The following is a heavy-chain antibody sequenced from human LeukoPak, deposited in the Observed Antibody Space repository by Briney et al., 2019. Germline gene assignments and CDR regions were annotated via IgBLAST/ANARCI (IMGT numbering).Heavy chain of an antibody. Sequence: PGGSLRLSCAASGFAFSSYAMSWVRQAPGKGLEWVSAISGSGGSTYYADSVKGRFTISRDNSKNTLYLQMDSLRAEDTAVYYCAKDTSVLRPRTSFDYWGQGTLVTVSS. J-gene: IGHJ4*02. CDR2: ISGSGGST. CDR1: GFAFSSYA. CDR3: AKDTSVLRPRTSFDY. V-gene: IGHV3-23*01. D-gene: IGHD3-9*01.